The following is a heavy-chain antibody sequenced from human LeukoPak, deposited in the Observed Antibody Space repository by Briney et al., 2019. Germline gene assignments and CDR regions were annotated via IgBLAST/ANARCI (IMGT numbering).Heavy chain of an antibody. CDR2: INHSGST. CDR1: GGSFSGYY. Sequence: SETLSLTCAVYGGSFSGYYWSWIRQPSGKGLEWIGEINHSGSTNYNPSLKGRVTISVDTSKNQFSLKLSSVTAADTAVYYCARGLGGSYSDYWGQGTLVTVSS. CDR3: ARGLGGSYSDY. J-gene: IGHJ4*02. D-gene: IGHD1-26*01. V-gene: IGHV4-34*01.